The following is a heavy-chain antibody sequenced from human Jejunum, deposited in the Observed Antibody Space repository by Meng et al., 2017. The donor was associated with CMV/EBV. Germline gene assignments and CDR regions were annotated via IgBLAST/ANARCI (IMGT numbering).Heavy chain of an antibody. CDR2: IYNDGST. V-gene: IGHV4-4*02. CDR1: SISSHNW. CDR3: ARDDAYCSSTTCYKMDY. J-gene: IGHJ4*02. D-gene: IGHD2-2*02. Sequence: SISSHNWGSWVRQPPGKGLEWIGEIYNDGSTNYNPSLKSRVTISVDKSKNQFSLKVTSVTAADTAFYYCARDDAYCSSTTCYKMDYWGQGILVTVSS.